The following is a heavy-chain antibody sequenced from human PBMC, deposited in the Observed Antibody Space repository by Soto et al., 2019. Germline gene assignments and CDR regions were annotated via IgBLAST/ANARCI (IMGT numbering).Heavy chain of an antibody. CDR2: IKSKGDGGAT. Sequence: EVQLVESGGGLVKPGGSLRLSCAASGFTLTNAWMDWVRQTPGKGLEWVARIKSKGDGGATGYAAPVEGRFTISRDDSNKILFLQMNSLKTEDTAVYYCTTEQGDSRDFYSFDYWGQGTPVSVCS. D-gene: IGHD3-22*01. CDR3: TTEQGDSRDFYSFDY. CDR1: GFTLTNAW. V-gene: IGHV3-15*07. J-gene: IGHJ4*02.